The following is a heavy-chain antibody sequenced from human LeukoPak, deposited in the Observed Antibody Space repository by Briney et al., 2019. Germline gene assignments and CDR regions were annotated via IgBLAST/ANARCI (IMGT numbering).Heavy chain of an antibody. CDR1: GFNFRAYW. D-gene: IGHD6-25*01. CDR2: ISYDGSNK. V-gene: IGHV3-30*19. Sequence: GGSLRLSCTTSGFNFRAYWMAWVRQAPGKGLEWVAVISYDGSNKYYADSVKGRFTISRDNSKNTLYLQMNSLRAEDTAVYYCARGYESPYSSGVNYWGQGTLVTVSS. CDR3: ARGYESPYSSGVNY. J-gene: IGHJ4*02.